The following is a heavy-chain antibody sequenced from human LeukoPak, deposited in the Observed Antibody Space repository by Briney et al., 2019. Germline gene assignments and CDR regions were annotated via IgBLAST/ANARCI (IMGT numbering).Heavy chain of an antibody. CDR3: AGDMMYCSSTSCGMDV. CDR2: IYYSGST. D-gene: IGHD2-2*01. CDR1: GGSISSYY. J-gene: IGHJ6*02. Sequence: PSETLSLTCTVSGGSISSYYWSWIRQPPGKGLEWIGYIYYSGSTNYNPSLKSRVTISVDTSKNQFPLKLSSVTAADTAVYYCAGDMMYCSSTSCGMDVWGQGTTVTVSS. V-gene: IGHV4-59*01.